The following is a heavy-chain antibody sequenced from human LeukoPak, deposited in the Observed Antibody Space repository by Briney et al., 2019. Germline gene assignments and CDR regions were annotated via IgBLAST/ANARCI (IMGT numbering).Heavy chain of an antibody. CDR2: ISAYNGNT. CDR1: GYTFTSYG. D-gene: IGHD4-23*01. V-gene: IGHV1-18*01. Sequence: ASVKVSCKASGYTFTSYGISWVRQAPGQGLEWMGWISAYNGNTNYAQKLQGRVTMTTDTSTSTAYMELRSLRSDDTAVYYCARAHRYYGGNSPGYWGQGTLVTVSS. CDR3: ARAHRYYGGNSPGY. J-gene: IGHJ4*02.